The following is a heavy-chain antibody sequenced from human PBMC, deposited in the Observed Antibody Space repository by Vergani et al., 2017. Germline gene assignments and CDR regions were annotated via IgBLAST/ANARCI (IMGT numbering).Heavy chain of an antibody. Sequence: EVQLLESGGGLVQPGGSLRLSCAASGFTFSSYAMSWVRQAPGKGLEWVSAISGSGGSTYYADSVKGRFTISRDNSKNTLYLQMNSRRAEDTAVYYCAKSSGGYYYYGMDVWGQGTTVTVSS. D-gene: IGHD6-19*01. CDR1: GFTFSSYA. J-gene: IGHJ6*02. CDR3: AKSSGGYYYYGMDV. CDR2: ISGSGGST. V-gene: IGHV3-23*01.